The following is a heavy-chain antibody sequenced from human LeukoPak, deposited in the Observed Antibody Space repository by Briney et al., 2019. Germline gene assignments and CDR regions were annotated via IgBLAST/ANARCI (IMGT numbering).Heavy chain of an antibody. V-gene: IGHV3-64*01. CDR3: ARSPEPAGVNAFDI. CDR1: GFTFSGYA. D-gene: IGHD2-2*01. J-gene: IGHJ3*02. CDR2: ISGNGGST. Sequence: PGGSLRLSCAASGFTFSGYAMHWVRQAPGKGLEYVSAISGNGGSTYYANSVKGRFTISRDNSKNTLYLQMGSLRAEDMAVYYCARSPEPAGVNAFDIWGQGTMVTVSS.